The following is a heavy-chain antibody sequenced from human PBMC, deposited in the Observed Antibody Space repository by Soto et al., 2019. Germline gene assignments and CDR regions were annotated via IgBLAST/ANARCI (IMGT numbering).Heavy chain of an antibody. Sequence: SETLSLTCAVPDGSISSGGYSWSCILLLPGNGLAGIGYIYPDGSTDYNPSITSRGTMTVDRSKNQFSLKLSSVPDADTAVYYCAIAKFEWRPTDYYGMDVWGQGSMITVSS. CDR3: AIAKFEWRPTDYYGMDV. CDR2: IYPDGST. CDR1: DGSISSGGYS. V-gene: IGHV4-30-2*01. J-gene: IGHJ6*02. D-gene: IGHD3-9*01.